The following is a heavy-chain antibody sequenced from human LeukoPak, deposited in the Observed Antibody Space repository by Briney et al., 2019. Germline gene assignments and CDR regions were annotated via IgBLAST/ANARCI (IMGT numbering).Heavy chain of an antibody. V-gene: IGHV3-33*01. CDR2: IWYDGSNK. Sequence: GRSLRLSCAASGFTFSSYGMHWVRQAPGKGLEWVAVIWYDGSNKYYADSVKGRFTISRDNSKNTLYLQMNSLRAEDTAVYYCARDPKLGYGRNFDHWGQGTLVTVSS. CDR1: GFTFSSYG. CDR3: ARDPKLGYGRNFDH. J-gene: IGHJ4*02. D-gene: IGHD5-18*01.